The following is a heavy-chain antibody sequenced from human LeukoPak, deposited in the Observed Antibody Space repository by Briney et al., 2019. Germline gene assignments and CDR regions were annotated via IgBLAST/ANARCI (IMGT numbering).Heavy chain of an antibody. V-gene: IGHV1-18*01. CDR2: ISAYNGNT. CDR3: ARGLGRLQFQSDWFDP. D-gene: IGHD5-24*01. CDR1: GYTFTSYG. Sequence: ASVKVSCKASGYTFTSYGISWVRQAPGQGLEWMGWISAYNGNTNYAQKFQGRVTITTDESTSTAYMELSSLRSEDTAVYYCARGLGRLQFQSDWFDPWGQGTLVTVSS. J-gene: IGHJ5*02.